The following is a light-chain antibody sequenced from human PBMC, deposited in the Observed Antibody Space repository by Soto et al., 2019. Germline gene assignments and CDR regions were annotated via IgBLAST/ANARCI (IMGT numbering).Light chain of an antibody. J-gene: IGLJ1*01. V-gene: IGLV1-44*01. CDR2: SNN. CDR3: LAWDDNLDGFV. Sequence: QSVLTQPPSASGTPGQRVTIFCSGSSSNIGDYSVNWYQQLPGTAPKLLIYSNNQRASGVPDRISGSKSGTSASLAISGLQSEDEADYYCLAWDDNLDGFVFGTGTKLTVL. CDR1: SSNIGDYS.